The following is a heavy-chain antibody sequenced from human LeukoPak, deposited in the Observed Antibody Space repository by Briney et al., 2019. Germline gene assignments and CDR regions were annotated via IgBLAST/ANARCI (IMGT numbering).Heavy chain of an antibody. CDR2: SIPIFGTA. CDR1: GGTFSSYA. V-gene: IGHV1-69*06. CDR3: ARANSEYSSSSADY. J-gene: IGHJ4*02. Sequence: ASVKVSCKASGGTFSSYAISWVRQAPGQGLEWMGGSIPIFGTANYAQKFQGRVTITADNSTSTAYMELSSLRSEDTAVYYCARANSEYSSSSADYWGQGTLVTVSS. D-gene: IGHD6-6*01.